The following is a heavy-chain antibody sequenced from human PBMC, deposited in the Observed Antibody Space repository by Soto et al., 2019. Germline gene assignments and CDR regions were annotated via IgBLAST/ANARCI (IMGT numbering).Heavy chain of an antibody. Sequence: QVQLVQSGAEVKRPGASVRVSCKASGYNFRDYALHWVRQAPGQSLEWVGWMNPNTGNIKYSHKFQDRVSITRDTGATTAYLELSGLRSEDTALYFCSREGAVAQNWLDPWGQGTLVTVAS. J-gene: IGHJ5*02. CDR2: MNPNTGNI. V-gene: IGHV1-3*01. D-gene: IGHD6-19*01. CDR1: GYNFRDYA. CDR3: SREGAVAQNWLDP.